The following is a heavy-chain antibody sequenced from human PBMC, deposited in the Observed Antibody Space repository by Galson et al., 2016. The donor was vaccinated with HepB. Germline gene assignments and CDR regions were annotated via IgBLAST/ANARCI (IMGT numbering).Heavy chain of an antibody. CDR3: AKSDGTYCAGDCYPYFDS. CDR1: GFTFSNYA. D-gene: IGHD2-21*02. V-gene: IGHV3-23*01. Sequence: SLRLSCAATGFTFSNYAMSWVRHGPGKGLEWVSSLTGSGGSTYYADSVKDRFTISRDNSKNTLYLQMNSLRAEDTAVYYCAKSDGTYCAGDCYPYFDSWGQGTLVTVSS. J-gene: IGHJ4*02. CDR2: LTGSGGST.